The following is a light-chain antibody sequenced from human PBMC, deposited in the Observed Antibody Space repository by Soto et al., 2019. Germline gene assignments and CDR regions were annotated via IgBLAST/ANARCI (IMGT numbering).Light chain of an antibody. V-gene: IGKV3-20*01. Sequence: ESVLTHAPGTLSLSPGERATLSCRASQSITSSYLAWYQQKPGQAPRLLISGTISRATGIPDRFSGSGSGTDFTLTISRLEPEDFAVYYCQQYGSPLWTFGQGTKVDI. CDR1: QSITSSY. CDR3: QQYGSPLWT. J-gene: IGKJ1*01. CDR2: GTI.